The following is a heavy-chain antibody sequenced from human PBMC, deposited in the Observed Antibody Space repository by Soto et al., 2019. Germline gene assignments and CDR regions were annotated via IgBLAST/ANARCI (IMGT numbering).Heavy chain of an antibody. V-gene: IGHV1-8*01. Sequence: QVQLVQPGVEVKKPGASVKVSCKASGYTFTSHDINWVRQATGQGLEWMGWMSPNSGNTGYAQKFQGRVTMTRSTSISKDYMELSSLTSEDTAVYYCARGPPNWGFDSWGQGTLVIVSS. CDR3: ARGPPNWGFDS. CDR1: GYTFTSHD. CDR2: MSPNSGNT. D-gene: IGHD7-27*01. J-gene: IGHJ5*01.